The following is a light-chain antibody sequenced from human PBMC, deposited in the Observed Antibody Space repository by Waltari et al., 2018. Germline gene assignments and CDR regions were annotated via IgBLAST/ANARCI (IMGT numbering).Light chain of an antibody. V-gene: IGKV1-9*01. CDR3: QHLNSSPPL. Sequence: IQLTQSPYSLSASVGDRVTITCRASQGISYFLAWYQQKPGKAPKVLIFAASTLQSGVPSRFSGSGSGTDSTLAISSLQPEDFATYYCQHLNSSPPLFGGGTKVEIK. CDR1: QGISYF. J-gene: IGKJ4*02. CDR2: AAS.